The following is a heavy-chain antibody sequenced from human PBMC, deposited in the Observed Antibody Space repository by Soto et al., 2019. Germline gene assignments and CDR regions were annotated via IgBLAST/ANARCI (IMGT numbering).Heavy chain of an antibody. CDR3: ARGKPDMTTVTMPLGNFSVLDY. CDR2: INHSGST. CDR1: GGSFSGYY. J-gene: IGHJ4*02. Sequence: SETLSLTCAVYGGSFSGYYWSWIRQPPGKGLEWIGEINHSGSTNYNPSLKSRVTISVDTSKNQFSRKLSSVTAADTAVYYCARGKPDMTTVTMPLGNFSVLDYWGQGTLVTVSS. D-gene: IGHD4-17*01. V-gene: IGHV4-34*01.